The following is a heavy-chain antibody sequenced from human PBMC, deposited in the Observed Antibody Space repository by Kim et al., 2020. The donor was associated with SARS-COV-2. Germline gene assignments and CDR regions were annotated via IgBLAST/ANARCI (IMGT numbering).Heavy chain of an antibody. CDR1: GYSFTSYW. D-gene: IGHD4-17*01. J-gene: IGHJ6*02. CDR3: AGPATVTTSYYGMDV. V-gene: IGHV5-10-1*01. CDR2: IDPSDSYT. Sequence: GESLKISCKGSGYSFTSYWISWVRQMPGKGREWMGRIDPSDSYTNYSPSFQGHVTISADKSISTAYLQWSSLKASDTAMYYCAGPATVTTSYYGMDVWGQGTTVTVSS.